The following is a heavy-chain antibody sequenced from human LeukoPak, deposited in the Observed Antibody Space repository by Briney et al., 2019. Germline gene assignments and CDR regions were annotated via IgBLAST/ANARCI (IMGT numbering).Heavy chain of an antibody. D-gene: IGHD5-24*01. CDR2: IWSDGSDK. V-gene: IGHV3-33*01. Sequence: GGSLRLSCAASGFTFSSYGMHWVRQAPGKGLEWVAVIWSDGSDKYYADSVKGRFTISRDNSKNTLYLQMNSLRAEDMAVYYCARAYNTNYAYFDYWGQGTLVTVSS. CDR1: GFTFSSYG. J-gene: IGHJ4*02. CDR3: ARAYNTNYAYFDY.